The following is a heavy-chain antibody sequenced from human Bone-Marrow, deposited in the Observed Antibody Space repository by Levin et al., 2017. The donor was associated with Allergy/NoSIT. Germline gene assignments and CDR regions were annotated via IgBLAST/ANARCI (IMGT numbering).Heavy chain of an antibody. V-gene: IGHV3-64D*06. CDR3: VKDRDDCSGGSCPDY. Sequence: GGSLRLSCSASGFTFSSYAMHWVRQAPGKGLEYVSAISSNGGSTYYADSVKGRFTISRDNSKNTLYLQMSSLRAEDTAVYYCVKDRDDCSGGSCPDYWGQGTLVTVSS. D-gene: IGHD2-15*01. J-gene: IGHJ4*02. CDR1: GFTFSSYA. CDR2: ISSNGGST.